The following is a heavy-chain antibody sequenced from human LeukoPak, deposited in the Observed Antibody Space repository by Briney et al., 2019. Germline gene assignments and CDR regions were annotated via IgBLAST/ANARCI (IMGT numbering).Heavy chain of an antibody. V-gene: IGHV3-23*01. Sequence: PGGSLRLSCAASGFTFSSYAMSWVREAPGKGLEWVSAISGSGVSTYYAESVKGRFTISRDNSKNTLYLQTNSLRPDDTAVYYCAKGSPYYSDSSGYYNDYWGQGTLVTVSS. CDR3: AKGSPYYSDSSGYYNDY. CDR1: GFTFSSYA. CDR2: ISGSGVST. D-gene: IGHD3-22*01. J-gene: IGHJ4*02.